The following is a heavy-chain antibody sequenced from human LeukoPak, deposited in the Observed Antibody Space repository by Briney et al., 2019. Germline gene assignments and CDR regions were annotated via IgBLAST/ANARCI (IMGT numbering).Heavy chain of an antibody. CDR1: GGTFSSYA. Sequence: ASVKVSCKASGGTFSSYAISWVRQAPGQGLEWMGGIIPIFGTANYAQKFQGRVTITADESTSTAYMELSSLRSEDTAVYYCAQAYDYGDYVPFDYWGQGTLVTVSS. CDR3: AQAYDYGDYVPFDY. V-gene: IGHV1-69*13. J-gene: IGHJ4*02. D-gene: IGHD4-17*01. CDR2: IIPIFGTA.